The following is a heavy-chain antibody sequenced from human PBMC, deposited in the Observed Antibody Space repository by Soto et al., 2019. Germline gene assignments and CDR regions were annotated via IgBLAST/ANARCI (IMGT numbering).Heavy chain of an antibody. J-gene: IGHJ6*02. CDR3: ARDGLDCSRGSRYLIGSMDV. Sequence: SETLSLTCTVSGGSISSGDYYWSWIRQPPGKGLEWIGYIYYSGSTYYNPSLKSRVTISVDTSKNQFSLKLSSVTAADTAVYYCARDGLDCSRGSRYLIGSMDVWGQGTTVTVSS. D-gene: IGHD2-15*01. CDR2: IYYSGST. V-gene: IGHV4-30-4*01. CDR1: GGSISSGDYY.